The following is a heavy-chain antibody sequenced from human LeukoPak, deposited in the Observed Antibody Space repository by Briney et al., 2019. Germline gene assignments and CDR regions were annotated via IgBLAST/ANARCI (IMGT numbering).Heavy chain of an antibody. CDR2: IYYSGST. Sequence: SETLSLTCTVSGGSISSYYWSWIRQPPGKGLEWIGYIYYSGSTNYNPSLKSRVTISVDRSKNQFSLKLSSVTAADTAVYYCARDRFRAWPRRPNNWFDPWGQGTLVTVSS. D-gene: IGHD5-12*01. J-gene: IGHJ5*02. CDR3: ARDRFRAWPRRPNNWFDP. CDR1: GGSISSYY. V-gene: IGHV4-59*12.